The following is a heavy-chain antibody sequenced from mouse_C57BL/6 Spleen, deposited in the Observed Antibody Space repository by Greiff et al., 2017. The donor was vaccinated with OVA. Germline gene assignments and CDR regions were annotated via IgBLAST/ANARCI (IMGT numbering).Heavy chain of an antibody. J-gene: IGHJ3*01. CDR1: GFSLTSYG. CDR2: IWSGGST. Sequence: QVQLKESGPGLVQPSQSLSITCTVSGFSLTSYGVHWVRQSPGKGLEWLGVIWSGGSTDYNAAFISRLSISKDNSKSQVFFKMNSLQADDTAIYYCARTGDYDAGLAYWGQGTLVTVSA. CDR3: ARTGDYDAGLAY. V-gene: IGHV2-2*01. D-gene: IGHD2-4*01.